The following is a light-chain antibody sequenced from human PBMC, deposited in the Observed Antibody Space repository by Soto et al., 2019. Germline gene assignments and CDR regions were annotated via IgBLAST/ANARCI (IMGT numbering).Light chain of an antibody. Sequence: EIVLTQSPATLSLSPGERATLSCRASQSVSSYLAWYQQKPGQAPRLLIYDASNSATGIPARFSGSGSGTDFTLTISSLEPEDFAVYYCQQRSNWPLEDPFGQGTKLEIK. CDR1: QSVSSY. J-gene: IGKJ2*01. V-gene: IGKV3-11*01. CDR3: QQRSNWPLEDP. CDR2: DAS.